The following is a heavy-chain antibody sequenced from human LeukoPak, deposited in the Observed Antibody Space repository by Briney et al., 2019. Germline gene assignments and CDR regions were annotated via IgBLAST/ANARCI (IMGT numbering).Heavy chain of an antibody. CDR1: GGSISSYY. CDR3: ARGADWFPQFDY. V-gene: IGHV4-59*01. D-gene: IGHD3/OR15-3a*01. J-gene: IGHJ4*02. CDR2: IYYSGST. Sequence: SETLSLTCTVSGGSISSYYWSWIRQPPGKGLEWIGYIYYSGSTNYNPSLKSRVTISVDTSKNQFSLKLSSVTAADTAVYYCARGADWFPQFDYWGQGTLVTVSS.